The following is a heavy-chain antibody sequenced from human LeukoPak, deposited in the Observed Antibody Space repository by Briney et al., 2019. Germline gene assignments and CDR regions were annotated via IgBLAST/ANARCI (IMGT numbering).Heavy chain of an antibody. J-gene: IGHJ4*02. Sequence: GGSLRLSCAASGFTFSNYGMHWVRQAPGKGLEWVAFIRFDGTSKYYADSVKGRFTISRDNSKNTLYLQMNSLRAEDTAVYYCARTDCSGSSCYKIYYFDYWGQGTLVTVSS. CDR1: GFTFSNYG. CDR2: IRFDGTSK. CDR3: ARTDCSGSSCYKIYYFDY. V-gene: IGHV3-30*02. D-gene: IGHD2-15*01.